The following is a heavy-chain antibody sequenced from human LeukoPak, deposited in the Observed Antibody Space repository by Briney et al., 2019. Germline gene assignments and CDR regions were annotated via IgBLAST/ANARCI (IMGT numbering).Heavy chain of an antibody. J-gene: IGHJ6*02. CDR3: ARADIVAAAGYYYYYGMDV. Sequence: GGSLRLSCAASGFTFSSYSMNWVRQAPGKGLEWVSYISSSSSTIYYADSVKGRFTISRDNAKNSLYLQMNSLRAEDTAVYYCARADIVAAAGYYYYYGMDVWGQGTTVTVSS. CDR1: GFTFSSYS. V-gene: IGHV3-48*04. D-gene: IGHD6-13*01. CDR2: ISSSSSTI.